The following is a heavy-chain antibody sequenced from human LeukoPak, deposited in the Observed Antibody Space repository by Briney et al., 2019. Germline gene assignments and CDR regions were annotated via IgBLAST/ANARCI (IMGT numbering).Heavy chain of an antibody. Sequence: SETLSLTCTVSGGSISSYYWSWIRQPPGKGLEWIGYIYYSGTTNYNPSLKSRVTVSVDTSKNQFSLKLTSVTAADTAVYYCARHWLDSGTPDRFDYWGQGTLVTVSS. CDR2: IYYSGTT. CDR1: GGSISSYY. CDR3: ARHWLDSGTPDRFDY. D-gene: IGHD3-10*01. V-gene: IGHV4-59*08. J-gene: IGHJ4*02.